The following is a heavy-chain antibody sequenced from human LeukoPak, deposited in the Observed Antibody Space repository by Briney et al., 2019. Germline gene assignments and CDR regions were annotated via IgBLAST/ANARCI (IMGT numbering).Heavy chain of an antibody. Sequence: SETLSLTCIVSGGSINSVNYYWGWIRQPPGKGLEWIGNIYYSGSTYYNPSLKSRVTISVDTSRNQFSLKLSSVTAADTAVYYCARQRGYYDSSGQASYYFDYWGQGTLVTVSS. D-gene: IGHD3-22*01. CDR2: IYYSGST. J-gene: IGHJ4*02. CDR3: ARQRGYYDSSGQASYYFDY. V-gene: IGHV4-39*01. CDR1: GGSINSVNYY.